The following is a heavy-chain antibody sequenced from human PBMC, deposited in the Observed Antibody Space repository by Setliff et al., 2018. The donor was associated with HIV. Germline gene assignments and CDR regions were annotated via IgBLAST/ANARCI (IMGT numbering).Heavy chain of an antibody. V-gene: IGHV4-4*08. CDR2: IHTNRGT. Sequence: PSETLSLTCTVSGSSISGYYWSWIRQSPGKGLEWIGYIHTNRGTKTNLSLKTRATVSLDTSEKQFFLRLKSVTATDTAMYYCARHPWEESYRNYKFDSWGQGILVTVS. CDR3: ARHPWEESYRNYKFDS. J-gene: IGHJ4*02. D-gene: IGHD1-26*01. CDR1: GSSISGYY.